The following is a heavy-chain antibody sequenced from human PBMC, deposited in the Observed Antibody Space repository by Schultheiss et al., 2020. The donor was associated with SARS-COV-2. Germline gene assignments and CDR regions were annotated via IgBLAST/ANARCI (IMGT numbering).Heavy chain of an antibody. Sequence: SETLSLTCTVSGGSISSYYWSWIRQPPGKGLEWIGEINHSGSTNYNPSLKSRVTISVDTSKNQFSLKLSSVTAADTAVYYCARVSGYSYGYFDYWGQGTLVTVSS. V-gene: IGHV4-34*01. CDR2: INHSGST. J-gene: IGHJ4*02. CDR1: GGSISSYY. CDR3: ARVSGYSYGYFDY. D-gene: IGHD5-18*01.